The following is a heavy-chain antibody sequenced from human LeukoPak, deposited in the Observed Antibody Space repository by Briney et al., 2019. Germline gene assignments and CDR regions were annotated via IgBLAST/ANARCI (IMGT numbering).Heavy chain of an antibody. CDR3: ARGGTDEYFQH. J-gene: IGHJ1*01. D-gene: IGHD1-26*01. CDR1: GYTFTGYY. Sequence: ASVKVSFKASGYTFTGYYIHWVREAPGQGLEWMGWIHPNSGGTNYAQKFQGRVTMTRDTSITTAYMELSGLRSDDTAVYYCARGGTDEYFQHWGQGTLVTVSS. V-gene: IGHV1-2*02. CDR2: IHPNSGGT.